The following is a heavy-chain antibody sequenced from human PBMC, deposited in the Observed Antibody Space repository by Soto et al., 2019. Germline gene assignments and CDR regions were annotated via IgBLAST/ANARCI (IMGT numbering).Heavy chain of an antibody. V-gene: IGHV3-53*01. CDR1: GFSVSSTY. J-gene: IGHJ4*02. CDR2: IYSGGST. D-gene: IGHD5-12*01. Sequence: GSLRLSFVVSGFSVSSTYMSLVRQAPGKGLEWVSLIYSGGSTYYADSVKGRFTISRDNSKNTLYLQMNSLRGEDTALYYCARGGSDAGFAYWGQGTLVTVSS. CDR3: ARGGSDAGFAY.